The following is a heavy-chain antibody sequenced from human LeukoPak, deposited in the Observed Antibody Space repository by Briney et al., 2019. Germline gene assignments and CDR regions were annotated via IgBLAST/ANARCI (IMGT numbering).Heavy chain of an antibody. CDR1: GGTFSSYA. Sequence: SVKVSCKASGGTFSSYAISWVRQAPGQGLEWMGGIIPIFGTANYAQKFQGRVTITADKSTSTAYMELSSLRSEDTAVYYCASSLIVVVIHPRDYWGQGTLVTVSS. CDR2: IIPIFGTA. CDR3: ASSLIVVVIHPRDY. D-gene: IGHD3-22*01. J-gene: IGHJ4*02. V-gene: IGHV1-69*06.